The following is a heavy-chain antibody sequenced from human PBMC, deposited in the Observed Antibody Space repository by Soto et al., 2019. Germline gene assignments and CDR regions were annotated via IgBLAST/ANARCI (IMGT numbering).Heavy chain of an antibody. V-gene: IGHV4-30-2*01. CDR2: IFPSGST. CDR3: AREGVSVGPDRYFEL. Sequence: QLQLQESGSGLVKPSQTLSLTCSVSGGSIISGGYSWSWIRQPPGKGLEWIGYIFPSGSTYYNPSLKRLVNISIDNTKDKVSPRLTSLTAADTAGYSCAREGVSVGPDRYFELWGRGTLVTVSS. D-gene: IGHD1-26*01. CDR1: GGSIISGGYS. J-gene: IGHJ2*01.